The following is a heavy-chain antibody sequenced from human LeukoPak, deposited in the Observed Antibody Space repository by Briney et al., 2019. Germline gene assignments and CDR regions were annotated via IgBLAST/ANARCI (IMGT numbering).Heavy chain of an antibody. CDR2: IIPIFGTA. D-gene: IGHD1-26*01. CDR3: ARALGGAEPY. CDR1: GGTFISYA. Sequence: SVKVSCKASGGTFISYAISWVRQAPGQGLEWRGGIIPIFGTANYAQKFQGRVTITADESTSTAHMELSSLRSEDTAVYYCARALGGAEPYWGQGTLVTVSS. J-gene: IGHJ4*02. V-gene: IGHV1-69*01.